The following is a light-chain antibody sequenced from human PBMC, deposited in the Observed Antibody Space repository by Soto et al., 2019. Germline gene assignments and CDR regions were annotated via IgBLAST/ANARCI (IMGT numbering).Light chain of an antibody. J-gene: IGKJ1*01. CDR1: QSVRSSY. CDR3: QQYDTSSWT. V-gene: IGKV3-20*01. CDR2: GAS. Sequence: IVLAQSPGTLSLSPGERATLSCRASQSVRSSYLAWYQQKPGQAPRLLIYGASIRATGIPDRFSGSGSGTDFTLTISRLEPEDSAVYYCQQYDTSSWTFGQGTKVEIK.